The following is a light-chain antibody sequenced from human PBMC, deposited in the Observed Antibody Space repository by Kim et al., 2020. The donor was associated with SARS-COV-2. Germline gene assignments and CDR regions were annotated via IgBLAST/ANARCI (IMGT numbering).Light chain of an antibody. V-gene: IGKV1-33*01. CDR1: QDISDY. Sequence: DIQMTQSPSSLSASVGDRVTITCQASQDISDYLNWYQQKPGKAPKLLIYDVSNLEKAVPSRFSGSRSVTDFTFTISSLQPEDVATYYCQQYDTLLFTFGGGTKVDIK. CDR3: QQYDTLLFT. J-gene: IGKJ4*01. CDR2: DVS.